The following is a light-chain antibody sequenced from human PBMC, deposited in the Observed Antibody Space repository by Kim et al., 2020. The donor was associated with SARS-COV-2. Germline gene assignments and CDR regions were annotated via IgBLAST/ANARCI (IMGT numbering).Light chain of an antibody. Sequence: SYELTQPPSVSVAPGQTARITCGGDDIGGKSVHWYQQKPGQAPVLVIYYDRKRPAGIPERFSGSNSGNTATLTISRVEAEDEADYFCQVWVSVSDDYVFG. CDR3: QVWVSVSDDYV. CDR1: DIGGKS. J-gene: IGLJ1*01. CDR2: YDR. V-gene: IGLV3-21*01.